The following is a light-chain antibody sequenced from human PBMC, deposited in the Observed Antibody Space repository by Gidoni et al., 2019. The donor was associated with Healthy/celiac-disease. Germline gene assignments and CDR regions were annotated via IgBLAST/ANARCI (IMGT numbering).Light chain of an antibody. CDR3: QSYDSSLSGVV. J-gene: IGLJ2*01. Sequence: QSVLPQPPSVSGAPGKRVTISCTGSSSNIGAGYDVHWYQQLPGTAPKLFIYGNSNRPSGVPDRFSGSKSGTSASLAITGLQAEDEADYYCQSYDSSLSGVVFGGGTKLTVL. V-gene: IGLV1-40*01. CDR2: GNS. CDR1: SSNIGAGYD.